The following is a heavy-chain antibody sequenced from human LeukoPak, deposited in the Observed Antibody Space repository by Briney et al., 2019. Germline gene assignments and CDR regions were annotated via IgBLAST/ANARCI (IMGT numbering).Heavy chain of an antibody. CDR3: ARGGVAPHRYYFDY. Sequence: SETLSLTCTVSGGSINSDTSYWGWIRQPPGKGLEWIAGIYYSGSTYYNPSLKSRVTISIDTSKNQFSLKLSSVTAADTAVYYCARGGVAPHRYYFDYWGQGTLVTVSS. V-gene: IGHV4-39*01. CDR2: IYYSGST. J-gene: IGHJ4*02. CDR1: GGSINSDTSY. D-gene: IGHD2-15*01.